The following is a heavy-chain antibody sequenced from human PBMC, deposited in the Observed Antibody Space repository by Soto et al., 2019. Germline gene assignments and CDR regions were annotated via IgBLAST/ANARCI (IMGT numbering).Heavy chain of an antibody. Sequence: GASVKVSCKASGYTFTSYGISWVRQAPGQGLEWMGWISAYNGNTNYAQKLQGRVTMTTDTSTSTAYMELRSLRSDDTAVYYCARVTYDFWSGFLTNWFDPWGQGTLVTVSS. CDR2: ISAYNGNT. J-gene: IGHJ5*02. D-gene: IGHD3-3*01. CDR3: ARVTYDFWSGFLTNWFDP. CDR1: GYTFTSYG. V-gene: IGHV1-18*01.